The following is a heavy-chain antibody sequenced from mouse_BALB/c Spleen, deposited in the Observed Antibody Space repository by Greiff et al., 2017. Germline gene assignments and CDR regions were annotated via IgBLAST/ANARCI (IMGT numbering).Heavy chain of an antibody. J-gene: IGHJ4*01. V-gene: IGHV7-3*02. Sequence: EVMLVESGGGLVQPGGSLRLSCATSGFTFTDYYMSWVRQPPGKALEWLGFIRNKANGYTTEYSASVKGRFTISRDNSQSILYLQMNTLRAEDSATYYCASHHGSSSYYAMDYWGQGTSVTVAS. CDR2: IRNKANGYTT. CDR1: GFTFTDYY. D-gene: IGHD1-1*01. CDR3: ASHHGSSSYYAMDY.